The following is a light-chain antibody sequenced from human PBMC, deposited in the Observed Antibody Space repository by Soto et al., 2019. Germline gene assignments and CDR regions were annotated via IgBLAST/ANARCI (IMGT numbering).Light chain of an antibody. CDR2: DAS. CDR3: QQRSNWPIFT. V-gene: IGKV3-11*01. CDR1: QSVSSY. J-gene: IGKJ3*01. Sequence: EIVLTQSPATLSLSPGERATLSCRASQSVSSYLAWYQQKPGQAPRLLIYDASNRATGIPARFSGSGSGTDFPLTISSLVPEDFAVYYCQQRSNWPIFTFGPGTKVDIK.